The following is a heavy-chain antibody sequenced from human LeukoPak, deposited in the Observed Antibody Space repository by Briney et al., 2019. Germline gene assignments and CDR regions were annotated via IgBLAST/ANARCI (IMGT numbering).Heavy chain of an antibody. CDR3: GTNPSGYYDY. CDR1: GGSVSSGSHH. J-gene: IGHJ4*02. CDR2: IYYSGST. V-gene: IGHV4-61*01. D-gene: IGHD3-22*01. Sequence: SETLSLTCKVSGGSVSSGSHHWSWIRQPPGKGLEWIGYIYYSGSTNYNPSLKSRVTISLDTSKNQYSLKLSSVTAADTAVYYCGTNPSGYYDYWGQGTLVTVSS.